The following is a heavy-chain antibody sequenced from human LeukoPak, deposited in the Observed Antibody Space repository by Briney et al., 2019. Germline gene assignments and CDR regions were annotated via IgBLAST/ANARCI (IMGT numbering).Heavy chain of an antibody. D-gene: IGHD5-24*01. V-gene: IGHV1-18*01. CDR1: GYTFTSYG. Sequence: ASVEVSCKASGYTFTSYGISWVRQAPGQGLEWMGWISAYNGDTNYAQKLQGRVTMTTDTSTSTAYMELRSLRSDDTAVYYCARGLQENLAWLTAFSAFDIWGPGTMVTVSS. CDR3: ARGLQENLAWLTAFSAFDI. J-gene: IGHJ3*02. CDR2: ISAYNGDT.